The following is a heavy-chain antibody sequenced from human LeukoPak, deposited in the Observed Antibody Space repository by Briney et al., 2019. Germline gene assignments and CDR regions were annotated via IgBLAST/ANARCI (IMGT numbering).Heavy chain of an antibody. V-gene: IGHV4-38-2*02. CDR2: MYHSGNT. CDR1: GNSISSGYY. Sequence: SETLSLTCTVSGNSISSGYYWDWIRQPPGKGLEWIGSMYHSGNTYYNPSLKSRVTISVDTSKNQFSLKLNSVTAADTAVYYCAKSNGYGLIDIWGQGTMVTVSS. J-gene: IGHJ3*02. CDR3: AKSNGYGLIDI. D-gene: IGHD3-22*01.